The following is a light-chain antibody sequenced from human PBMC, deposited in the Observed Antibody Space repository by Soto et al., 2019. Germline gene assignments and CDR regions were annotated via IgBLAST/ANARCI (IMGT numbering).Light chain of an antibody. Sequence: QSVLTQPPSASGTPGQRVTISCSGGSSNIGSDTAYWYHQLPGPAPKLLIYRDNQRPSGVPDRFSGTKSGPSASLAISGLRAEDEADDFCAEWDDSLSGWVFGGGTKLTV. CDR3: AEWDDSLSGWV. V-gene: IGLV1-47*01. CDR2: RDN. CDR1: SSNIGSDT. J-gene: IGLJ3*02.